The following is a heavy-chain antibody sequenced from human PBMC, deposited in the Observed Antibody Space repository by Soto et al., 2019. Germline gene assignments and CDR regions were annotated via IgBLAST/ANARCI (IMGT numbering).Heavy chain of an antibody. CDR1: GFTFSNAW. CDR2: IKSKTDGGTT. Sequence: EVQLVESGGGLVKPGGSLRLSCAASGFTFSNAWMNWVRQAPGKGLEWVGRIKSKTDGGTTDYAAPVKGRFTISRDDSXXTLYLQMNSLKTEDTAVYYCTTDPGTMIVVVPSSGWGQGTLVTVSS. J-gene: IGHJ4*02. V-gene: IGHV3-15*07. D-gene: IGHD3-22*01. CDR3: TTDPGTMIVVVPSSG.